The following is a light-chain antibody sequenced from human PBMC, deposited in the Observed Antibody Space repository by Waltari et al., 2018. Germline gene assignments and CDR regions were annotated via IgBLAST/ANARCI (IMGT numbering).Light chain of an antibody. J-gene: IGKJ2*01. V-gene: IGKV1-5*03. CDR3: QQYNSYSPYT. CDR1: QSISSW. CDR2: KAS. Sequence: DIQITQSPSTLSASVGDRVPIPCRASQSISSWLAWYQQKPGKAPKLLIYKASSLESGVPSRFSGSGSGTEFTLIISSLQPDDFATYYCQQYNSYSPYTFGQGTKLEIK.